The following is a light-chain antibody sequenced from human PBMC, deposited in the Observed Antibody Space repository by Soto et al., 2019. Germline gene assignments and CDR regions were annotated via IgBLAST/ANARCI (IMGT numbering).Light chain of an antibody. CDR1: QSVSSSY. CDR2: GAS. V-gene: IGKV3-20*01. CDR3: QQYDTSIWAYT. J-gene: IGKJ2*01. Sequence: EVVLTQSPVTLSLSPWERATLSCRASQSVSSSYLAWYQQKPGQAPRLLIYGASSRATGIPDRFSGSGSGTDFTLTISRLEPEDFAVYYCQQYDTSIWAYTFGQGTKLEIK.